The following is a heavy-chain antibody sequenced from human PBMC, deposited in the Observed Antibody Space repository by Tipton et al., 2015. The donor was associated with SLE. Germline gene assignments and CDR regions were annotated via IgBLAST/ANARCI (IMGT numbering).Heavy chain of an antibody. Sequence: GLVKPSETLSLTCTVSGGSLSSGYYWAWIRQPPGRGLEWIVSTYHTGNTYYNPSLKSRVTTSADTSKNQFSLNLGSVTAADTAIYFCARRGGSYSQFAFDSWGQGTLVTVSS. CDR3: ARRGGSYSQFAFDS. V-gene: IGHV4-38-2*02. D-gene: IGHD1-26*01. J-gene: IGHJ4*02. CDR1: GGSLSSGYY. CDR2: TYHTGNT.